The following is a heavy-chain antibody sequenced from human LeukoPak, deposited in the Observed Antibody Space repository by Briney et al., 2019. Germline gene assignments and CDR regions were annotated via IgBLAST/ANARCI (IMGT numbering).Heavy chain of an antibody. J-gene: IGHJ4*02. Sequence: SETLSLTCAVYGGSFSGYYWSWIRQPPGKGLEWIREINHSGSTNYNPSLKSRVTISVDTSKNQFSLKLSSVTAADTAVYYCARRRDYKNFDYWGQGTLVTVSS. V-gene: IGHV4-34*01. D-gene: IGHD3-16*01. CDR2: INHSGST. CDR1: GGSFSGYY. CDR3: ARRRDYKNFDY.